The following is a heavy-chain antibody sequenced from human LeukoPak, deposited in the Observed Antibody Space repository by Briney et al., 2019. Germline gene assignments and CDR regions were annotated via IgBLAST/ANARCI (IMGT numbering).Heavy chain of an antibody. CDR2: IYYSGST. Sequence: SETLSLTCTVSGGSISSYYWSWIRQPPGKGLEWIGYIYYSGSTNYNPSLKSRVTISVDTSKNQFSLKLSSVTAADTAVYYCARDNPRCCSGGSCHVGFDPWGQGTLVTVSS. CDR1: GGSISSYY. D-gene: IGHD2-15*01. J-gene: IGHJ5*02. V-gene: IGHV4-59*01. CDR3: ARDNPRCCSGGSCHVGFDP.